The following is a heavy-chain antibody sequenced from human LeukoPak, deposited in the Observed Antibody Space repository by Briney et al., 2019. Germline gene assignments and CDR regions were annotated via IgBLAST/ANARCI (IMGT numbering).Heavy chain of an antibody. J-gene: IGHJ3*02. V-gene: IGHV3-21*01. CDR2: ISSSGGSI. Sequence: GGSLRLSCAASGFTFSSFSMNWVRQAPGKGLEWVSSISSSGGSIYYADSLKGRFTISRDNAKNSLYLQMDSLRAEDTAVYYCARGLGKYQLLRGAFDIWGQGTMVTVSS. D-gene: IGHD2-2*01. CDR3: ARGLGKYQLLRGAFDI. CDR1: GFTFSSFS.